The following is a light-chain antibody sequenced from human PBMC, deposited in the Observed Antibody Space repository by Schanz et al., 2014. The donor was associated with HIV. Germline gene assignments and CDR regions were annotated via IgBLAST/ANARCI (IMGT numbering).Light chain of an antibody. CDR2: GAS. CDR1: QSVSSSY. V-gene: IGKV3D-20*02. Sequence: EIELTQSPGTLSLSPGERATLSCRASQSVSSSYLAWYQQKPGQAPRLLIYGASSRATGIPDRFRGSGSGTDVTLTISSLEPEDYAVYYCQQRSSWPFAFGPGTKVDIK. CDR3: QQRSSWPFA. J-gene: IGKJ3*01.